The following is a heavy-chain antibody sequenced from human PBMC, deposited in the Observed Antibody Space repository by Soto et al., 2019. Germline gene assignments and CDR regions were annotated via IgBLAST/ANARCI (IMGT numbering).Heavy chain of an antibody. D-gene: IGHD3-10*01. Sequence: SETLSLTCAVYGGSFSNYYWSWIRQSPGKGLEWIGDINDNGGTNYNPSLKSRVTTSLDTSKKQVSLMVSSVTAADTAVYYCARGRYSYETIYYKFYYSALDVWGQGTTVTVSS. CDR1: GGSFSNYY. CDR2: INDNGGT. CDR3: ARGRYSYETIYYKFYYSALDV. J-gene: IGHJ6*02. V-gene: IGHV4-34*01.